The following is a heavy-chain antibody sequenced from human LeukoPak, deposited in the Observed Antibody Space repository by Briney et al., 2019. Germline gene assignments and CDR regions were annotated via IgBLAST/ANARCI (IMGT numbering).Heavy chain of an antibody. CDR3: ARPVNLNYYDSSGYPYYYYGMDV. J-gene: IGHJ6*02. Sequence: GGSLRLSCAASGFTFSSYAMSWVRQAPGKGLEWVSYISSSSSTIYYADSVKGRFTISRDNAKNSLYLQMNSLRAEDTAVYYCARPVNLNYYDSSGYPYYYYGMDVWGQGTTVTVSS. CDR2: ISSSSSTI. V-gene: IGHV3-48*01. CDR1: GFTFSSYA. D-gene: IGHD3-22*01.